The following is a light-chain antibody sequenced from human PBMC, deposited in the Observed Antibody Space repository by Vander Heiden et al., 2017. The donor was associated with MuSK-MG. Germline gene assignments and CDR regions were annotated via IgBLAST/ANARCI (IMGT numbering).Light chain of an antibody. CDR3: SSYTSGGTLYV. V-gene: IGLV2-14*01. Sequence: QSALTQPASVSGSPGQSIAISCTGSSSDIGTYNYVSWYQQYPGQAPKVILYEVNTRPSGVSDRFSGSKSGNTASLTISGVQPEDEADYFCSSYTSGGTLYVFGSGTKVTVL. CDR2: EVN. J-gene: IGLJ1*01. CDR1: SSDIGTYNY.